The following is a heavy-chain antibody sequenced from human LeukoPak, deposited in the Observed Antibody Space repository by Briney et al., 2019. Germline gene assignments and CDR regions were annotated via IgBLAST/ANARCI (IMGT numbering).Heavy chain of an antibody. D-gene: IGHD2-15*01. Sequence: GGSLRLSCAASGFTFSSYGMNWVRQAPGKGLEWVSYISSSSSTIQYRDSVKGRFTISRDNAKNSLFLQMNSLRADDTAVYYCARDGVALYWGQGTLVTVSS. V-gene: IGHV3-48*01. CDR2: ISSSSSTI. J-gene: IGHJ4*02. CDR1: GFTFSSYG. CDR3: ARDGVALY.